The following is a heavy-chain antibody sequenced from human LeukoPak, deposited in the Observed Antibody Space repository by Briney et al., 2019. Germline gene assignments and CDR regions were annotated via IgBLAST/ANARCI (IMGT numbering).Heavy chain of an antibody. CDR3: AKGYGWEASYYYYYMDV. D-gene: IGHD1-26*01. J-gene: IGHJ6*03. CDR1: GFTFSSYW. V-gene: IGHV3-74*01. Sequence: PGGSLRLSCAASGFTFSSYWMHWVRQAPGKGLVWVSRINSDGSSTSYADSVKGRFTISRDNYKNTLYLQMNSLRTEDTAVYYCAKGYGWEASYYYYYMDVWGKGTTVTISS. CDR2: INSDGSST.